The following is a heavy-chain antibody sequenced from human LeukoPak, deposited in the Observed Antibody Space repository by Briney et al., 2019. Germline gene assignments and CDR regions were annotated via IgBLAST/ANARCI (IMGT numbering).Heavy chain of an antibody. V-gene: IGHV3-30*02. CDR3: ARWSGDYPSYYLDY. J-gene: IGHJ4*02. D-gene: IGHD4-17*01. CDR1: GFTLSRYG. CDR2: IRSDGRSQ. Sequence: PVGSLRLSCAASGFTLSRYGLHWVRQAPGKGLEWVALIRSDGRSQNYPAPVKARSTIPRDASPNTAYLQMNSLRAEDTAVYSCARWSGDYPSYYLDYWGQGTLVTVS.